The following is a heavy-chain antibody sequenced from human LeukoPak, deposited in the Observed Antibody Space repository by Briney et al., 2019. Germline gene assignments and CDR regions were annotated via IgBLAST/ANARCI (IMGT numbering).Heavy chain of an antibody. Sequence: GGSLRLSCAASGFTFSDYYMSWIRQAPGKGLEWVSGITGSGGSTYHADSVKGRFTISRDNSKNTLYLQMSSLRAEDSAIYYCAKGSAYGRPYYFDYWGQGIPVTVSS. CDR2: ITGSGGST. V-gene: IGHV3-23*01. CDR1: GFTFSDYY. CDR3: AKGSAYGRPYYFDY. D-gene: IGHD3-16*01. J-gene: IGHJ4*02.